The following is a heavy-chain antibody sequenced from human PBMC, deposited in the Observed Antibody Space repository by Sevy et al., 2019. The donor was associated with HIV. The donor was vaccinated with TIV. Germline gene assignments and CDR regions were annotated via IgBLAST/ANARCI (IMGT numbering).Heavy chain of an antibody. J-gene: IGHJ6*02. CDR3: STDPGYRGYDEEVINYYYYGMDV. V-gene: IGHV3-15*01. D-gene: IGHD5-12*01. Sequence: GGSLRLSCAASGFTFSSAWMSWVRQAPGKGLEWVGRIKSEIDGGAIDYAAPVQGRLSISRKDSKSTVYLQMNSLKTADTAVYYCSTDPGYRGYDEEVINYYYYGMDVWGQGTTVTVSS. CDR2: IKSEIDGGAI. CDR1: GFTFSSAW.